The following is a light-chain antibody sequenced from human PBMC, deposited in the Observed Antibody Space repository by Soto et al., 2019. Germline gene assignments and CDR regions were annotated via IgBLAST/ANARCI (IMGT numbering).Light chain of an antibody. J-gene: IGKJ1*01. CDR1: QSISTW. Sequence: ASQSISTWLAWYQQEPGKAPKLLIHKASSLQSGVPSRFSGSGSGTDFTLTISSLHPDDFATYYCQQYNSYSPTFGQGTKVDI. V-gene: IGKV1-5*03. CDR3: QQYNSYSPT. CDR2: KAS.